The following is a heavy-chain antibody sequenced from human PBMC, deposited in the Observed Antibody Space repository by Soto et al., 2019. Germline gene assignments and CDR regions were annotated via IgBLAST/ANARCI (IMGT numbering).Heavy chain of an antibody. CDR1: GCSISSGDYY. Sequence: SETLSLPCAVSGCSISSGDYYWSWIRQPPGKGLEWIGYIYYSGSTYYNPSLKSRVTISVDTSKNQFSLKLSSVTAADTAVYYCARVRRSNYFGNWFDPWGQGTLVTVSS. CDR2: IYYSGST. V-gene: IGHV4-30-4*01. CDR3: ARVRRSNYFGNWFDP. J-gene: IGHJ5*02. D-gene: IGHD4-4*01.